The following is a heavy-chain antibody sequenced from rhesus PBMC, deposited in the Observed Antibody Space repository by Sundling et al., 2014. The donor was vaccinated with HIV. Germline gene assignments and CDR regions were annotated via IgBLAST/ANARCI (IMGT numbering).Heavy chain of an antibody. J-gene: IGHJ4*01. CDR3: ARPREYRYNYDY. D-gene: IGHD5-12*01. Sequence: QVQLQESGPGLVKPSETLSLTCTVSGVSISTYWWNWIRQPPGKGLEWIGEIKGDTGSTNHNPFLKSRVTISRDTSKNQFSLRLTSATVADTAVYYCARPREYRYNYDYWGQGLLVTVSS. CDR2: IKGDTGST. V-gene: IGHV4-80*01. CDR1: GVSISTYW.